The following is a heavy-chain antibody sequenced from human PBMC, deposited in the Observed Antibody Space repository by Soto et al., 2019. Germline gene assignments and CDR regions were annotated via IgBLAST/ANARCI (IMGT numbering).Heavy chain of an antibody. CDR2: IYYTGST. D-gene: IGHD6-6*01. CDR3: ARGSPLSSSFPLDY. J-gene: IGHJ4*02. V-gene: IGHV4-59*12. Sequence: QVQLQESGPGLVKPSETLSLTCTVFGGSIRPYYWSWIRQPPGKELEWIGYIYYTGSTNYSPYLKSRVTMSLDTSKNLLSLKLNSVTAADTAVYYCARGSPLSSSFPLDYWGQGSLVAVSS. CDR1: GGSIRPYY.